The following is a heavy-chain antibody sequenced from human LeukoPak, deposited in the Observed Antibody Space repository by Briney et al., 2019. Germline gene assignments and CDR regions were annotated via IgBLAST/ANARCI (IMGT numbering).Heavy chain of an antibody. J-gene: IGHJ3*02. D-gene: IGHD3-9*01. Sequence: GASVKVSCKASGYTFTGYYMHWVRQAPGRGLEWMGWINPNSGGTNYAQKFQGRVTMTRDTSISTAYMELSRLRSDDTAVYYCARTDYDILTGYYMTAFDIWGQGTMVTVSS. V-gene: IGHV1-2*02. CDR3: ARTDYDILTGYYMTAFDI. CDR2: INPNSGGT. CDR1: GYTFTGYY.